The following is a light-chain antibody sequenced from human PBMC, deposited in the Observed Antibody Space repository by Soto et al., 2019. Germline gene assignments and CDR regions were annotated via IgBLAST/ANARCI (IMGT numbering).Light chain of an antibody. CDR3: QQYGSSGT. V-gene: IGKV3-11*01. CDR1: QSVSDY. Sequence: EIVLTQSPATLSLSPGERATLSCRASQSVSDYLAWYQQKPGQAPRLLIFYASNRAPGIPARFSGSGSGTDFTLTISSLEPEDFAVYYCQQYGSSGTFGQGTKVDIK. J-gene: IGKJ1*01. CDR2: YAS.